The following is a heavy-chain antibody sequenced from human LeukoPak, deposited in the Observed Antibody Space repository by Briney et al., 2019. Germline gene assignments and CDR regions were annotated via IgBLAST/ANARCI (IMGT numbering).Heavy chain of an antibody. Sequence: ASVKVSCKASGGTFSSYAISWVRQAPGQGLEWMGRIIPILGIANYAQKFQGRVTITADKSTSTAYMELSSLRSEDTAVYYCARVKAEAGTIDYWGQGTLVTVSS. V-gene: IGHV1-69*04. J-gene: IGHJ4*02. CDR2: IIPILGIA. CDR3: ARVKAEAGTIDY. CDR1: GGTFSSYA.